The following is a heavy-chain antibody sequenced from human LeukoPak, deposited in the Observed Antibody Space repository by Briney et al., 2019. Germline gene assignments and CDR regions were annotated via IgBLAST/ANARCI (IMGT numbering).Heavy chain of an antibody. CDR2: IWYDGSNK. J-gene: IGHJ4*02. CDR1: GFTFSSYG. Sequence: GTSLRLSCAASGFTFSSYGMHWVRQAPGKGLEWVAVIWYDGSNKYYADSVKGRFTISRDNSKNTLYLQMNSLRAEDTAVYYCAKETGRWELEWGQGTLVTVSS. CDR3: AKETGRWELE. V-gene: IGHV3-33*06. D-gene: IGHD1-26*01.